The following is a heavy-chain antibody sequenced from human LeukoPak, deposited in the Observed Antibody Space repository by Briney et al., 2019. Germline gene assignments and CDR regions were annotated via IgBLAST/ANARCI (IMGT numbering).Heavy chain of an antibody. J-gene: IGHJ4*02. V-gene: IGHV3-48*01. CDR2: ISSSSSTT. CDR1: GFTFSSYS. D-gene: IGHD4-17*01. Sequence: PGGSLRLSCAASGFTFSSYSMNWVRQAPGKGLEWVSYISSSSSTTYYADSVKGRFTISRDNSKNTLYLQMNSLRAEDTAVYYCAREIYGDYGRFDYWGQGTLVTVSS. CDR3: AREIYGDYGRFDY.